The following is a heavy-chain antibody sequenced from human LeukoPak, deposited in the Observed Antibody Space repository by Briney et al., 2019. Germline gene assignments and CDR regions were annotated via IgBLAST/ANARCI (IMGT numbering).Heavy chain of an antibody. J-gene: IGHJ4*02. V-gene: IGHV3-7*01. D-gene: IGHD2-21*02. CDR3: ARGSVDCTCPAY. Sequence: GGSLRLSCAASGLTFSNYYMSWVRQAPGKGLEWVANINQYGSAKNYVDSVKGRFTISRDNAKSSLYLQMNSLRAEDTAVYYCARGSVDCTCPAYWGQGTLVTVSS. CDR2: INQYGSAK. CDR1: GLTFSNYY.